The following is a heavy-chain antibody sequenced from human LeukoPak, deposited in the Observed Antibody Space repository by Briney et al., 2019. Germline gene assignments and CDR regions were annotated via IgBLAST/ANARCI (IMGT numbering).Heavy chain of an antibody. CDR2: IYSGGST. D-gene: IGHD2/OR15-2a*01. J-gene: IGHJ4*02. CDR3: ARALLAREGYFGI. V-gene: IGHV3-66*02. Sequence: QPGGSLRLSCAASGFTVSSDYMSWVRQAPGKGPEWVSVIYSGGSTYHADSVKGRFTISRDNSKNTVYVQMNGLRAEDTAVYYCARALLAREGYFGIWGQGTVVTVSS. CDR1: GFTVSSDY.